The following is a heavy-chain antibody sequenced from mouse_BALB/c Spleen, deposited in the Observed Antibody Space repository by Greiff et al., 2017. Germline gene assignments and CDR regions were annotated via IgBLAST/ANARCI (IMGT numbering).Heavy chain of an antibody. V-gene: IGHV5-6-3*01. Sequence: EVQLVESGGGLVQPGGSLKLSCAASGFTFSSYGMSWVRQTPDKRLELVATINSNGGSTYYPDSVKGRFTISRDNAKNTLYLQMSSLKSEDTAMYYCARDDFAYWGQGTLVTVSA. CDR1: GFTFSSYG. J-gene: IGHJ3*01. CDR3: ARDDFAY. CDR2: INSNGGST.